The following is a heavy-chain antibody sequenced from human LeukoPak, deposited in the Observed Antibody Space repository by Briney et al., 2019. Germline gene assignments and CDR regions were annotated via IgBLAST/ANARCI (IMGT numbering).Heavy chain of an antibody. D-gene: IGHD6-13*01. Sequence: ASVKVSCKASGYTFTSYGISWVRQAPGQGLEWMGWISAYNGNTNYAQKLQGRVTMTTDTSTSTAYMELRSLRSDDTAVYYCARDQRSSWYYSEYFQHWGQGTLVTVSS. J-gene: IGHJ1*01. CDR3: ARDQRSSWYYSEYFQH. CDR1: GYTFTSYG. CDR2: ISAYNGNT. V-gene: IGHV1-18*01.